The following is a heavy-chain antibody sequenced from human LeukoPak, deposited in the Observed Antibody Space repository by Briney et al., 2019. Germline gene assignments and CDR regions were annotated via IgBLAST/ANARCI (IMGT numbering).Heavy chain of an antibody. D-gene: IGHD2-15*01. Sequence: SETLSLTCTVSGGSISSYYWSRIRQPPGKGLEWIGYIYYSGSTNYNPSLKSRVTISVDTSKNQFSLKLSSVTAADTAVYYCARSFPVVAATLNWFDPWGQGTLVTVSS. CDR2: IYYSGST. CDR3: ARSFPVVAATLNWFDP. CDR1: GGSISSYY. J-gene: IGHJ5*02. V-gene: IGHV4-59*01.